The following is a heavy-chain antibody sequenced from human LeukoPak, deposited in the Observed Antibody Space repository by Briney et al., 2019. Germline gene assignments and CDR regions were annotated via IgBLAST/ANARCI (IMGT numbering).Heavy chain of an antibody. Sequence: SQTLSLTCTVSGGSISSGDYYWSWICQHPGKGLERIGYIYDSENNHYISFLMSRVTISVDTSKNQFSLKLRSVTAADTAVYYCARGATVEYFDHWGQGTLVTVSS. J-gene: IGHJ4*02. CDR3: ARGATVEYFDH. D-gene: IGHD1-26*01. V-gene: IGHV4-31*03. CDR2: IYDSENN. CDR1: GGSISSGDYY.